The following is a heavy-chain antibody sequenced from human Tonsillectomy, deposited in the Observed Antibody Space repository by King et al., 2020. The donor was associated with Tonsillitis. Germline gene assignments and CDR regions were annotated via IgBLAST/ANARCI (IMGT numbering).Heavy chain of an antibody. D-gene: IGHD5-24*01. CDR1: GFTFSSYS. CDR2: ISSSSSYI. CDR3: ASESCFRWLQLDYYGMDV. J-gene: IGHJ6*02. Sequence: VQLVESGGGLVKPGGSLRLSCAASGFTFSSYSMNWVRQAPGKGLEWVSSISSSSSYIYYADSVKGRFTISRDNAKYSLYLQMNSLRAEDTAVYYCASESCFRWLQLDYYGMDVWGQGTTVTVSS. V-gene: IGHV3-21*01.